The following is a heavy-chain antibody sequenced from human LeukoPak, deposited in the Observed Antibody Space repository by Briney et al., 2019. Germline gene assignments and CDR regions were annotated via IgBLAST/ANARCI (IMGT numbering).Heavy chain of an antibody. CDR2: ITTDGSST. CDR3: ATGYSGNGVGY. Sequence: GGSLRLSCAASGFTFSSYWMHWVRQPPGKGLVWVSRITTDGSSTTYADSVKGRFTVSRDNAKNTLYLRMNSLRAEDTAVYYCATGYSGNGVGYWGQGTLVTVSS. CDR1: GFTFSSYW. D-gene: IGHD5-12*01. V-gene: IGHV3-74*01. J-gene: IGHJ4*02.